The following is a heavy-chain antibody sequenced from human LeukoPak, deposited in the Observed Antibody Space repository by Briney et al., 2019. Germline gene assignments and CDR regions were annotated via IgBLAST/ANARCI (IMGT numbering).Heavy chain of an antibody. D-gene: IGHD6-19*01. V-gene: IGHV3-7*01. CDR2: IEDDGSEK. CDR3: ARGNKQWLVPVSDY. J-gene: IGHJ4*02. Sequence: PGGSLRLSCAASGFTFGDYSMSWVRQAPGKGLEWVANIEDDGSEKFYVDSVKGRFTISRDNAKNSLYLQMNSLRAEDTAVYYCARGNKQWLVPVSDYWGQGTLVTVSS. CDR1: GFTFGDYS.